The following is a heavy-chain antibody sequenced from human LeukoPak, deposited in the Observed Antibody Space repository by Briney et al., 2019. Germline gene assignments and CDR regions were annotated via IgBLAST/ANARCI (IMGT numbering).Heavy chain of an antibody. J-gene: IGHJ3*02. CDR1: GFTFSSYA. D-gene: IGHD3-10*01. CDR3: AKGFMVRGVFDAFDI. Sequence: GGSLRLSCAASGFTFSSYAMSWVRQAPGKGLEWVSAISGSGGSTYYADSVKGRFTISRDNSKQPLYLQMNCLRAEDTAVYYCAKGFMVRGVFDAFDIWGQGAMVTVSS. CDR2: ISGSGGST. V-gene: IGHV3-23*01.